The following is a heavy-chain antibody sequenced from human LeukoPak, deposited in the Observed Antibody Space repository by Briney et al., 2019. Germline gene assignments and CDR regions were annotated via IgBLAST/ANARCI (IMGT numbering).Heavy chain of an antibody. CDR1: GGSFSGYY. D-gene: IGHD2-2*01. CDR3: ARGIVVVPAAISPYYYYYGMDV. CDR2: INHRGST. V-gene: IGHV4-34*01. Sequence: SETLSLTCAVYGGSFSGYYWSWLRQPPGKGLEGIGEINHRGSTNYNPSLKSRVTISVDTSKNQFSLKLSSVTAADTAVYYCARGIVVVPAAISPYYYYYGMDVWGQGTTVTVSS. J-gene: IGHJ6*02.